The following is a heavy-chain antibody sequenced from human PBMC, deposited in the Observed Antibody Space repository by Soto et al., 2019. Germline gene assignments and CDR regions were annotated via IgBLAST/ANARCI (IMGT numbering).Heavy chain of an antibody. CDR1: GFTFSDFY. CDR2: ITGTGSYT. V-gene: IGHV3-11*06. CDR3: AREARASPEY. Sequence: LRLSCAASGFTFSDFYMSWIRQAPGKGLEWVSYITGTGSYTNYADSVKGRFTISRDNAKNSLYLEMNSLRDEDTAVYYCAREARASPEYWGQGTLVTVSS. J-gene: IGHJ4*02.